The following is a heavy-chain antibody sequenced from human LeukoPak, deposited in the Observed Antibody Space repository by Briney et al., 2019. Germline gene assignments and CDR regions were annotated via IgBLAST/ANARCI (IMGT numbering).Heavy chain of an antibody. D-gene: IGHD1-26*01. V-gene: IGHV3-48*03. CDR3: ARVLGIVGG. CDR2: ISSSGTSM. J-gene: IGHJ4*02. Sequence: PGGSLRLSCAASGFTFSSYEMNWVRQAPGKGLEWVSYISSSGTSMYYADSVKGRLTISRDNAKTSLYLQMNSLRADDTAVYYCARVLGIVGGWGQGTLVTVSS. CDR1: GFTFSSYE.